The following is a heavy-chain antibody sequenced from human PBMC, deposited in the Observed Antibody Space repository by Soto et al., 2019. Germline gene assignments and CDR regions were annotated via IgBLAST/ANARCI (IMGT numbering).Heavy chain of an antibody. CDR1: GGSFSGYY. CDR2: INHSGST. CDR3: ARGPRRHYYDSSGHRGYFDY. V-gene: IGHV4-34*01. D-gene: IGHD3-22*01. J-gene: IGHJ4*02. Sequence: SETLSLTCAVYGGSFSGYYWSWIRQPPGKGLEWIGEINHSGSTNYNPSLKSRVTISVDTSKNQFSLKLSSVTAADTAVYYCARGPRRHYYDSSGHRGYFDYWGQGTLVTVSS.